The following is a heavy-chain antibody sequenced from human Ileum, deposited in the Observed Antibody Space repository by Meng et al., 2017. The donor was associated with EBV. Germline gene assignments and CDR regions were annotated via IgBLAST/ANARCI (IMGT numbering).Heavy chain of an antibody. Sequence: QGQLQESGPRLVKPSGTLSITCAVSGGSVISNNWWSWVRQPPGKGLEWIGEIFHIGSTNNSPSLKSRVTISVDNSKNQFSLSLTSVTAADTAIYYCAKVSLTGTFYDHWGQGILVTVSS. J-gene: IGHJ4*02. CDR3: AKVSLTGTFYDH. CDR2: IFHIGST. D-gene: IGHD3-9*01. V-gene: IGHV4-4*02. CDR1: GGSVISNNW.